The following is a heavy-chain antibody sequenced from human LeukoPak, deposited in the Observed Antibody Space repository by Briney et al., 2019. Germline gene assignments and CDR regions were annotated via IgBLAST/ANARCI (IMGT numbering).Heavy chain of an antibody. CDR2: LNPSAGSA. Sequence: ASVKVSCKASGYTFTSYFIHWVRQAPGQGLEWMGILNPSAGSATYAQKFQGRVTMTRDTSTSTVYMELSSLRSEDTAVYFCARVLEKYSDRSGYDAFDIWGQGTMVTVSS. CDR3: ARVLEKYSDRSGYDAFDI. J-gene: IGHJ3*02. V-gene: IGHV1-46*01. CDR1: GYTFTSYF. D-gene: IGHD3-22*01.